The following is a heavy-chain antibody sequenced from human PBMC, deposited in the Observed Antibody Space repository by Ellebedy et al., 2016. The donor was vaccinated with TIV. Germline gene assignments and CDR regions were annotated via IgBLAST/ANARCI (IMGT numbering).Heavy chain of an antibody. J-gene: IGHJ6*02. D-gene: IGHD3-9*01. CDR2: IYYSGST. CDR1: GGSISSYY. V-gene: IGHV4-59*01. Sequence: MPSETLSLTCTVSGGSISSYYWSWIRQPPGKGLEWIGYIYYSGSTNYNPSLKSRVTISVDTSKNQFSLKLSSVTAADTAVYYCARGAPDDILTGYSMDVWGQGTTVTVSS. CDR3: ARGAPDDILTGYSMDV.